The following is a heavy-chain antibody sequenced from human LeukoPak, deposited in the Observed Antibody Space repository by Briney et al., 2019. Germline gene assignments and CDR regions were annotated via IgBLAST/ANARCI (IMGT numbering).Heavy chain of an antibody. J-gene: IGHJ6*03. CDR1: GGSISSCY. CDR3: ARSRNYDFWSGYYDYYYYYYMDV. Sequence: SETLSLTCTVSGGSISSCYRSWIRQPPGKGLEWIGYISYSGTTNYNPSLKSRVSISVDTSKNQFSLKLSSVTAADTAVYYCARSRNYDFWSGYYDYYYYYYMDVWGKGTTVTVSS. CDR2: ISYSGTT. D-gene: IGHD3-3*01. V-gene: IGHV4-59*12.